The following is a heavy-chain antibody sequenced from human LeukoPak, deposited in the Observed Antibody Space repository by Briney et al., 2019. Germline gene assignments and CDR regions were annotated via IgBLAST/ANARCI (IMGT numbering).Heavy chain of an antibody. D-gene: IGHD6-19*01. CDR2: IYPGDSDT. CDR3: ARTPYSSGWYPYYGMDV. Sequence: GESLKISCQGSGYRFTSYWLGWVRPVPGKGLEWMGIIYPGDSDTRYSPSFQGQVTISADKSISTAYLQWSSLKASDTAMYYCARTPYSSGWYPYYGMDVWGQGTTVTVSS. J-gene: IGHJ6*02. V-gene: IGHV5-51*01. CDR1: GYRFTSYW.